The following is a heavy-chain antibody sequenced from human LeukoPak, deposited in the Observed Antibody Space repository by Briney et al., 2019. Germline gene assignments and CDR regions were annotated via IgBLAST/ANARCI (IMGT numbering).Heavy chain of an antibody. D-gene: IGHD1-1*01. J-gene: IGHJ4*02. Sequence: GGSLRLSCAASGFTFSSYGMHWVRQAPGKGLEWVAFIRYDGSNKYYADSVKGRFTISRDNSKNTLYLQMNSLRAEDTAVYYCARDLRWAVERPSFDYWGQGTLVTVSS. CDR2: IRYDGSNK. CDR1: GFTFSSYG. CDR3: ARDLRWAVERPSFDY. V-gene: IGHV3-30*02.